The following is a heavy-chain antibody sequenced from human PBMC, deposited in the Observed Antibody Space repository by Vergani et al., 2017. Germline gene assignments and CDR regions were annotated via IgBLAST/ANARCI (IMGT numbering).Heavy chain of an antibody. J-gene: IGHJ4*02. CDR2: IKHSGST. V-gene: IGHV4-34*01. Sequence: QVQLQQWGAGLLKPSETLSLTCAVYGGSFSGYYWSWIRQPPGKGLEWIGEIKHSGSTNYNPSLKSRVTISVDTSKNQFSLKLSSVTAADTAVYYCASRFLTGYYKNDYWGQGTLVTVSS. CDR3: ASRFLTGYYKNDY. CDR1: GGSFSGYY. D-gene: IGHD3-9*01.